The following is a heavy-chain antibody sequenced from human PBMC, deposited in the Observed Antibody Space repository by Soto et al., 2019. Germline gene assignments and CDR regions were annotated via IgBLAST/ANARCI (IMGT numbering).Heavy chain of an antibody. CDR3: ARGRGYSYGYENWFDP. CDR2: IYTSGST. J-gene: IGHJ5*02. V-gene: IGHV4-4*07. D-gene: IGHD5-18*01. Sequence: SETLSLTCTVSGGSISSYYWSWIRQPAGKGLEWIGRIYTSGSTNYNPSLKSRVTMSVDTSKNQFSLKLSSVTAADTAVYYCARGRGYSYGYENWFDPWGQGTLVTVSS. CDR1: GGSISSYY.